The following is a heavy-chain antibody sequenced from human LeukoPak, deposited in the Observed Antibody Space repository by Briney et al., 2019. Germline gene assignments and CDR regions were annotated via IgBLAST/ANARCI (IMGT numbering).Heavy chain of an antibody. CDR1: GGSISSGGYS. CDR2: IYYSGST. V-gene: IGHV4-30-4*07. CDR3: ARRSAVAQNY. Sequence: PSETLSLTCAVSGGSISSGGYSWSWIRQPPGKGLEWIGYIYYSGSTYYNPSLKSRVTISVDTSKNQFSLKLSSVTAADTAVYYCARRSAVAQNYWGQGTLVTVSS. D-gene: IGHD6-19*01. J-gene: IGHJ4*02.